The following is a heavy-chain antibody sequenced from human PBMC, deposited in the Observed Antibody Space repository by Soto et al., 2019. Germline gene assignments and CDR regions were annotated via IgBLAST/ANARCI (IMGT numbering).Heavy chain of an antibody. CDR2: IDNSRST. J-gene: IGHJ4*02. D-gene: IGHD3-10*02. Sequence: QVQLDESGPGLVQPSQTLSLSCTVSGASVSTGVYYWTWIRQHPGKGLEWIGYIDNSRSTYYNPSLTGRVDISVDTSKNEFSLNLQSLTAADTAFYYCAGAVSDFDVRRYRTSYFDQWGQGILVTVSS. CDR1: GASVSTGVYY. V-gene: IGHV4-31*03. CDR3: AGAVSDFDVRRYRTSYFDQ.